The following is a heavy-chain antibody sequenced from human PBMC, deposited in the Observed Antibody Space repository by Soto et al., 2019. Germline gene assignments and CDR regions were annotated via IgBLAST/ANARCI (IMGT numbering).Heavy chain of an antibody. CDR2: ISGSGGST. D-gene: IGHD3-3*01. CDR1: GFTFSSNA. V-gene: IGHV3-23*01. CDR3: SKERISIFGVVINGMDV. Sequence: GGSLRLSCAASGFTFSSNAMSWVRQAPGQGLEWVSAISGSGGSTYYADSVKGRLTISRDNSKNTLYLQMNSLRVEDTDIYYCSKERISIFGVVINGMDVWGQGTKVTVSS. J-gene: IGHJ6*02.